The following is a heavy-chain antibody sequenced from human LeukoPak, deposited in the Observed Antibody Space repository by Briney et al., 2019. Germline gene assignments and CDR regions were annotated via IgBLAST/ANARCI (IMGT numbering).Heavy chain of an antibody. CDR1: SFIFINYG. CDR3: AKERASRLPFDC. J-gene: IGHJ4*02. D-gene: IGHD4-11*01. V-gene: IGHV3-23*01. Sequence: GGSLRLSCAAFSFIFINYGMNWVRKAPGKVLALITATSATGGKTYCADSVKRRFTISRDNSKDTLSLKMNSLRGEDTAVYYCAKERASRLPFDCWGQGTLVTVSS. CDR2: TSATGGKT.